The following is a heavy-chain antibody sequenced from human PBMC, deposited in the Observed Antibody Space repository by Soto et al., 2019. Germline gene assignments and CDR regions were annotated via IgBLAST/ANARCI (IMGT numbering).Heavy chain of an antibody. J-gene: IGHJ4*02. CDR3: ARDSMSGRYGDYGTCYFDS. Sequence: EVQLVESGGGLVKPGGSLRLSCAASGLTFSSYSMNWVRQAPGKGLEWVSSISSSSSYIYYADSVKGRFTISRDNAKNSLYLKMKSLRAEETAMYYCARDSMSGRYGDYGTCYFDSWGQGTLVTVSS. V-gene: IGHV3-21*01. CDR2: ISSSSSYI. CDR1: GLTFSSYS. D-gene: IGHD4-17*01.